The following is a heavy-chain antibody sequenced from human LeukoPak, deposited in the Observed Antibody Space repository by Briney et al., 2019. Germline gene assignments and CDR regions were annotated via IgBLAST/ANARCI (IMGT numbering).Heavy chain of an antibody. J-gene: IGHJ4*02. CDR1: GGSISSGSYY. Sequence: PSETLSLTCTVSGGSISSGSYYWSWIRQPAGKGLEWIGRIYTSGSTNYNPSLKSRVTISVDTSKNQFSLKLSSVTAADTAVYYCARDGGTTGVDYWGQGTLVTVSS. D-gene: IGHD1-7*01. V-gene: IGHV4-61*02. CDR3: ARDGGTTGVDY. CDR2: IYTSGST.